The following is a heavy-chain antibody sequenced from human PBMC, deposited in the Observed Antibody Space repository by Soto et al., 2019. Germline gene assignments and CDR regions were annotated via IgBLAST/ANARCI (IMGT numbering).Heavy chain of an antibody. CDR1: GGSISSGGYS. D-gene: IGHD1-26*01. Sequence: PSETLSLTCAVSGGSISSGGYSWSWIRQPPGKGLEWIGYIYHSGSTYYNPSLKSRVTISVDRSKNQFSLKLSSVTAADTAVYYCARVGSRDGHNYLGYWGQGTLVTVSS. J-gene: IGHJ4*02. CDR2: IYHSGST. CDR3: ARVGSRDGHNYLGY. V-gene: IGHV4-30-2*01.